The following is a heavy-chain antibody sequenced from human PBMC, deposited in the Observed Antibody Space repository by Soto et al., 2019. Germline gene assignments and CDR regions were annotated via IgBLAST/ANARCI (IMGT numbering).Heavy chain of an antibody. J-gene: IGHJ4*02. CDR2: IYWDDAK. V-gene: IGHV2-5*02. D-gene: IGHD3-10*01. CDR1: GFSISTSKVG. Sequence: ITLKESGLTLVKPTQTPTLTCSLSGFSISTSKVGVSWIRQPPGKALEWLALIYWDDAKRYRPSLKSRLTVTKDTSKNQVVLTMTNMDPVDTATYYCAHRQIGYYGYFDFWGQGMLVTVSS. CDR3: AHRQIGYYGYFDF.